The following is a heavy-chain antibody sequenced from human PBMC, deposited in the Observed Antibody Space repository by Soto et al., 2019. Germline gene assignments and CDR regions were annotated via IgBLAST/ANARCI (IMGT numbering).Heavy chain of an antibody. CDR3: ARGGSLFWYFDP. Sequence: QVQLVQSGAEVKKPGASVKVSCKASGYTFTSYAMHWVRQAPGQRLEWMGWINAGNGNTKYSQKFQGRVTITRDTSASTVYMELSSLRSEDTAVYYCARGGSLFWYFDPWGRGALVTVSS. CDR1: GYTFTSYA. D-gene: IGHD1-26*01. J-gene: IGHJ2*01. CDR2: INAGNGNT. V-gene: IGHV1-3*01.